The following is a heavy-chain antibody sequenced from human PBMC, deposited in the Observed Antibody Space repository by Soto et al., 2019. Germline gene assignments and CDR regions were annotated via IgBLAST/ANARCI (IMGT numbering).Heavy chain of an antibody. CDR1: GFSFSSYA. CDR3: AKDLLQWLGGSGPFDY. CDR2: ISPTGGST. J-gene: IGHJ4*02. V-gene: IGHV3-23*01. Sequence: EVQLLESGGGLVHPGGSLRLSCATSGFSFSSYAMTWLRQARGKGLEWVSTISPTGGSTYYADSVTGRFTISRDDSKNTLYLHMNSLRAEDTATYYFAKDLLQWLGGSGPFDYWGQGTLVTVSS. D-gene: IGHD6-19*01.